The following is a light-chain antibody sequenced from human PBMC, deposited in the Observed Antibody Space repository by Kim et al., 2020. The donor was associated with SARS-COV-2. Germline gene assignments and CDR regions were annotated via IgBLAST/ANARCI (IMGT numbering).Light chain of an antibody. Sequence: VSPGHTTSIHCSGDGLGDKYASWYQHKPGQSPVLVIYQDNQRPSGTPERFSGSNSGNTATLTISGTQAVDEADFFCLAWDSSTVVFGGGTQLTVL. CDR3: LAWDSSTVV. CDR1: GLGDKY. J-gene: IGLJ2*01. V-gene: IGLV3-1*01. CDR2: QDN.